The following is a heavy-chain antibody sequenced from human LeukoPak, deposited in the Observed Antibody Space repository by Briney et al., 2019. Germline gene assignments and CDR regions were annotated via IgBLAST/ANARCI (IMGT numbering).Heavy chain of an antibody. CDR2: IYYVGSP. Sequence: SETLSLTCSVSGDSIRSGDSYWGWIRQDPWKGLEWIGSIYYVGSPHYNPSLNSRQVTMSVDTLKNQFSLKLASVTAADTAVYYCARLPIAKRAMDVWGQGTTVTVSS. CDR1: GDSIRSGDSY. J-gene: IGHJ6*02. D-gene: IGHD2-21*01. CDR3: ARLPIAKRAMDV. V-gene: IGHV4-39*01.